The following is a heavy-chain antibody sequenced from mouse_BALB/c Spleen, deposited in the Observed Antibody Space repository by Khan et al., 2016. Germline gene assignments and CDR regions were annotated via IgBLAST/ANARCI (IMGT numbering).Heavy chain of an antibody. CDR1: GYSITSGYY. V-gene: IGHV3-6*02. D-gene: IGHD2-3*01. J-gene: IGHJ2*01. Sequence: VQLQQSGPGLVKPSQSLSLTCSVTGYSITSGYYWNWIRQFPGNKLEWMGYISYDGSNNYNPSLKNRISITRDTSKNQFFLKLNSVTTEDTATYYCARERDGGYFDYWGQGTTLTVSS. CDR2: ISYDGSN. CDR3: ARERDGGYFDY.